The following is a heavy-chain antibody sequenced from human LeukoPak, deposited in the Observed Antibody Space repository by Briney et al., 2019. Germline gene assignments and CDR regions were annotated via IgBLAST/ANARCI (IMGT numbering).Heavy chain of an antibody. CDR1: GFTFSSYA. J-gene: IGHJ1*01. V-gene: IGHV3-30-3*01. CDR2: ISYDGSNK. D-gene: IGHD6-19*01. Sequence: GGSLRLSCAASGFTFSSYAMHWVRQAPGKGLEWVAVISYDGSNKYYADSVKGRFTISRDNSKNTLYLQMNSLRAEDTAVYYCARVGPTQWLVISEYVQHWGQGTLVTVSS. CDR3: ARVGPTQWLVISEYVQH.